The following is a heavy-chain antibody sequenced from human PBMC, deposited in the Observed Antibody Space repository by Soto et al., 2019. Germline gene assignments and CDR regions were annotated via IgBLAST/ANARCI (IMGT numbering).Heavy chain of an antibody. D-gene: IGHD1-1*01. CDR3: ARNNGGYYFDY. CDR1: GFTFSSYA. V-gene: IGHV3-30-3*01. CDR2: ISYDGSNK. J-gene: IGHJ4*02. Sequence: GGSLRLSCAASGFTFSSYAMHWVRQAPGKGLEWVAVISYDGSNKYYADSVKGRFTISRDNSKNTLYLQMNSLRAEDTAVYYCARNNGGYYFDYWGQGTLVTVSS.